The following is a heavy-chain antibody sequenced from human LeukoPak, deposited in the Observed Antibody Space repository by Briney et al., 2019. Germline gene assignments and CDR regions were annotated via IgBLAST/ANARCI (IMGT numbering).Heavy chain of an antibody. V-gene: IGHV4-30-4*08. CDR3: ARSLMNCSGGSCYPIDAFDI. CDR2: IYYSGST. Sequence: SETLSLTCTVSGGSISSGDYYWSWVRQPPGKGLEWIGYIYYSGSTYYNPSLKSRVTISVDTSKNQFSLKLSSVTAAGTAVYYCARSLMNCSGGSCYPIDAFDIWGQGTMVTVSS. CDR1: GGSISSGDYY. J-gene: IGHJ3*02. D-gene: IGHD2-15*01.